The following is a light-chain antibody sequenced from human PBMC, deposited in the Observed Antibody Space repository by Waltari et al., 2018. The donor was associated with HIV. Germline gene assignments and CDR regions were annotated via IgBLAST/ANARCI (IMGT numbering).Light chain of an antibody. J-gene: IGLJ2*01. CDR3: QVWDNDIVI. CDR2: ERK. V-gene: IGLV3-1*01. Sequence: YEVSQSPAVSVSAGQRVTISCFGERVAEKIPSWYQQKPGQSPLLIIDERKRRPSCISDRFSASKSGDTVTLTVSGTQPVDEADYFCQVWDNDIVIFGGGTRLTVL. CDR1: RVAEKI.